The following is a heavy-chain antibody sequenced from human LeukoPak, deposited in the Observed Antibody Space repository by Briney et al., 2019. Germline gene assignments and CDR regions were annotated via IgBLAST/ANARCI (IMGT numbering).Heavy chain of an antibody. CDR3: VRGDVSSGYYTGPFDY. V-gene: IGHV1-46*01. CDR1: GYTFTSYY. D-gene: IGHD3-22*01. CDR2: INPSGGST. Sequence: ASVKVSCKASGYTFTSYYMHWVRQAPGQGLEWMGIINPSGGSTSYAQKFQGRVTMTRDTSTSTVYMELSRLRSDDTAVFYCVRGDVSSGYYTGPFDYWGQGTLVTVSS. J-gene: IGHJ4*02.